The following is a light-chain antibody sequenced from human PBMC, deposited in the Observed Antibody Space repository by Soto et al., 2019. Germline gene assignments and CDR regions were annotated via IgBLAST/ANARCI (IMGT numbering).Light chain of an antibody. J-gene: IGKJ5*01. CDR2: GAS. CDR3: QQYDNSIT. CDR1: QSVSSNN. Sequence: EIVLTQSPGTLSLSPGDTATLSCRASQSVSSNNLAWSHQKPGQTPRLLIYGASSRATGIPDRFSGSGSGTDFTLTISRLEPEDFAVYYCQQYDNSITFGQGTRLEIE. V-gene: IGKV3-20*01.